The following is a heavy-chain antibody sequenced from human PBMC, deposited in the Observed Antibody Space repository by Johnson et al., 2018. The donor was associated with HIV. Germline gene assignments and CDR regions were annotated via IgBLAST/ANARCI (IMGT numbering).Heavy chain of an antibody. J-gene: IGHJ3*02. CDR3: AKGPIAVTTSAFDI. D-gene: IGHD4-17*01. CDR2: SWNSGSI. CDR1: GFTVSSNY. Sequence: VQLVESGGGLVQPGGSLRLYCAASGFTVSSNYMSWVRQAPGKGLEWVSGISWNSGSIGYADSVKGRFTISSDNSKNTLYLQINSLSAEDTAVYYCAKGPIAVTTSAFDIWGQGKMVTVSS. V-gene: IGHV3-66*02.